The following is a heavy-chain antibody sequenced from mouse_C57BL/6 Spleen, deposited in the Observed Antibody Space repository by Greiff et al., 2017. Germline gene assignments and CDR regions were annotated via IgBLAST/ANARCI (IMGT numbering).Heavy chain of an antibody. J-gene: IGHJ2*01. V-gene: IGHV1-64*01. CDR1: GYTFTSYW. Sequence: QVQLQQPGAELVKPGASVKLSCKASGYTFTSYWMHWVKQRPGQGLEWIGMIHPNSGSTNYNEKFKSKATLTVDKSSSNAYMQLRSLTSEDSAVYYCARRDDGYYYRSCDYWGQGTTLTVSS. D-gene: IGHD2-3*01. CDR2: IHPNSGST. CDR3: ARRDDGYYYRSCDY.